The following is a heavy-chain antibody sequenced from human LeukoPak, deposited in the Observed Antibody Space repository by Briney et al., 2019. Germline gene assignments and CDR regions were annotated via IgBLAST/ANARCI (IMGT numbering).Heavy chain of an antibody. V-gene: IGHV3-23*01. J-gene: IGHJ6*04. CDR3: AKSPYFYNSGRSVDV. CDR1: GFTFDDYG. D-gene: IGHD3-10*01. CDR2: ISGSGGTS. Sequence: GGSLRLSCAASGFTFDDYGMTWVRQAPGKGLEWVSSISGSGGTSYYADSVKGRFTTSRDSAKNMLFLQMNRLRAEDTAVYYCAKSPYFYNSGRSVDVWGKGTTVTVSS.